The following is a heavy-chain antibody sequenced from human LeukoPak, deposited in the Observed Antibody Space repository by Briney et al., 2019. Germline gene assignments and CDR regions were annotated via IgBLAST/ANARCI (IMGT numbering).Heavy chain of an antibody. J-gene: IGHJ4*02. V-gene: IGHV4-4*07. D-gene: IGHD5-18*01. Sequence: SETLSLTCPVSGGSMSSFYWSWIRQPAGKGLEWIGRISTNGNTNYSPSLKSRVTMSIDTSRNHFSLNLTSVTAADSVVYYCARDSRDRAFDYWGQGTLVTVSS. CDR1: GGSMSSFY. CDR3: ARDSRDRAFDY. CDR2: ISTNGNT.